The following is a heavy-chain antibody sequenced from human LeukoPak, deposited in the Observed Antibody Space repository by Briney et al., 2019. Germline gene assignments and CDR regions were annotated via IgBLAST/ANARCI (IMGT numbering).Heavy chain of an antibody. D-gene: IGHD4-17*01. CDR2: IYYSGST. CDR3: ASAFYGDYYFDY. CDR1: GGSISSSSYY. Sequence: SETLSLTCTVSGGSISSSSYYWGWIRQPPGKGLEWIGSIYYSGSTCYNPSLKSRVTISVDTSKNQFSLKLSSVTAADTAVYYCASAFYGDYYFDYWGQGTLVTVSS. J-gene: IGHJ4*02. V-gene: IGHV4-39*01.